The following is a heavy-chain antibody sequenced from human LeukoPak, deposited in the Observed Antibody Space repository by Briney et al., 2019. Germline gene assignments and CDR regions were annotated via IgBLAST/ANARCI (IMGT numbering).Heavy chain of an antibody. V-gene: IGHV1-24*01. CDR1: GYTLTELT. Sequence: ASVKVSCKVSGYTLTELTMHWVRQAPGKGLEWMGGFNPEDAETIYAQKFQGRLTMTEDTSTDTAYMELSSLRSEDTAVYYCARGLRFLEWLCPLYWGQGTPVTVSS. D-gene: IGHD3-3*01. CDR2: FNPEDAET. J-gene: IGHJ4*02. CDR3: ARGLRFLEWLCPLY.